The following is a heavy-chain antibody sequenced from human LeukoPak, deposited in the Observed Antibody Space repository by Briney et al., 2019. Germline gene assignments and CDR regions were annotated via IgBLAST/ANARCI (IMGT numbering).Heavy chain of an antibody. Sequence: GGSLRLSCAASGFTFSSYSMNWVRQAPGKGLEWVSSISSSSSYIYYADSVKGRFTISRDNAKNSLYLQMNSLRAEDTAVYYCARGKQLDYFDYWGQGTLVTVSS. CDR2: ISSSSSYI. V-gene: IGHV3-21*01. CDR3: ARGKQLDYFDY. D-gene: IGHD1-1*01. J-gene: IGHJ4*02. CDR1: GFTFSSYS.